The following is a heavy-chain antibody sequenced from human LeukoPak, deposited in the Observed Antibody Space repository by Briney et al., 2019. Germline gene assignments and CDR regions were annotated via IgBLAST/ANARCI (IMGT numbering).Heavy chain of an antibody. CDR3: ARDRGIAVAANYYYYMDV. J-gene: IGHJ6*03. CDR1: GFTFSSYS. CDR2: ISSSSSYI. D-gene: IGHD6-19*01. V-gene: IGHV3-21*01. Sequence: GGSLRLSCAASGFTFSSYSMNWVRQAPGKGLEWVSSISSSSSYIYYADSVKGRFTISRDNVKNSLYLQMNSLRAEDTAVYYCARDRGIAVAANYYYYMDVWGKGTTVTVSS.